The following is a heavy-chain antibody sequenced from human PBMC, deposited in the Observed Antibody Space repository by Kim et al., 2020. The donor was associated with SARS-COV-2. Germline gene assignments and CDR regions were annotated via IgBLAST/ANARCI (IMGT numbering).Heavy chain of an antibody. Sequence: GGSLRLSCAASGFTFSSYAMTWVRQGPGKGLEWVSFISSTGSIIYYADSVEGLFTISRDNAKNSVSLQMNSLRDEDTAMYYCASRGYYIDFWGQGTLVTVSS. D-gene: IGHD6-13*01. CDR3: ASRGYYIDF. CDR1: GFTFSSYA. V-gene: IGHV3-48*02. CDR2: ISSTGSII. J-gene: IGHJ4*02.